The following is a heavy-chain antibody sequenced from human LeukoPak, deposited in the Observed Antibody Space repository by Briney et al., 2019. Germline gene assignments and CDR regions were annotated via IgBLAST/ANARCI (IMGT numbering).Heavy chain of an antibody. Sequence: GRSLRLSCAASGFSLSNYRMHWVRQAPGEGLEWVAVISSDGRDTYYVDSVKGRFTISRDTSRNSLYLRMNSLRTDDTAVYFCARERGEYYFDYWGQGTLVTVSS. CDR3: ARERGEYYFDY. V-gene: IGHV3-30*04. CDR1: GFSLSNYR. J-gene: IGHJ4*02. CDR2: ISSDGRDT. D-gene: IGHD2/OR15-2a*01.